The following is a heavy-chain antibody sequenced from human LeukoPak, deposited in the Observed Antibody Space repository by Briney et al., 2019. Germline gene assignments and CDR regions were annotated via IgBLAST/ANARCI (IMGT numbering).Heavy chain of an antibody. CDR2: IYYSGGT. D-gene: IGHD3-10*01. CDR1: GGSISSYY. J-gene: IGHJ4*02. CDR3: ARALRGDLGSASYYNIDY. Sequence: SETLSLTCTVSGGSISSYYWSWIRQPPGKGLEWIGYIYYSGGTNYNPSLKSRVTMSVGTSKNQFSLRPRSVTAADTAVYYCARALRGDLGSASYYNIDYWGQGTLVTVSS. V-gene: IGHV4-59*01.